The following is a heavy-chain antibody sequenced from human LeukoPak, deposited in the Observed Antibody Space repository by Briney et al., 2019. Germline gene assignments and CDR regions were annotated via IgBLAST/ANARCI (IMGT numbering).Heavy chain of an antibody. J-gene: IGHJ5*01. CDR1: GFAFSSYG. V-gene: IGHV3-30*02. D-gene: IGHD6-13*01. CDR3: ALFSSSWSDF. Sequence: GGSLRLSCAASGFAFSSYGMHWVRQAPGKGLEWVAFIRYDGSNKYYADSVKGRFTISRDNSKNTLYLQMNSLRAEDTAVYYCALFSSSWSDFWGRGTLVTVSS. CDR2: IRYDGSNK.